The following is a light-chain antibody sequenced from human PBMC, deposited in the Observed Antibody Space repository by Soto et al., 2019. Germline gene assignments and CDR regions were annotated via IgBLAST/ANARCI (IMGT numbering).Light chain of an antibody. CDR3: QQYHSYST. CDR2: AAS. J-gene: IGKJ1*01. V-gene: IGKV1-5*03. CDR1: QNINTW. Sequence: DIQMTQPPSTLSASVGDRVTITCRASQNINTWLSWHQQKPGKAPKLLIYAASTLQSGVPLRFSGTGSGTEFTLTISSLQPDDFATYYCQQYHSYSTFGQGTKVDIK.